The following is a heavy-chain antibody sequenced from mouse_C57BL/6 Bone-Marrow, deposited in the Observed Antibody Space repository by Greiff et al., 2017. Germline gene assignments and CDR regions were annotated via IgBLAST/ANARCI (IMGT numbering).Heavy chain of an antibody. Sequence: QVQLQQSGPELVKPGASVKLSCKASGYTFTSYDINWVKQRPGQGLEWIGWIYPRDGSTKYNEKFKGKATLTVDTSSSTAYMELHSLTSEDSAVYFCAGVEFDGSGGEWYFDVWGTGTTVTVSA. V-gene: IGHV1-85*01. CDR2: IYPRDGST. J-gene: IGHJ1*03. CDR1: GYTFTSYD. CDR3: AGVEFDGSGGEWYFDV. D-gene: IGHD1-1*01.